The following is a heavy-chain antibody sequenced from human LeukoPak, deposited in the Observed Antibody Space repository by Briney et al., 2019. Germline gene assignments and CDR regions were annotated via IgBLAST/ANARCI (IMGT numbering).Heavy chain of an antibody. J-gene: IGHJ2*01. CDR2: IGYDESKK. V-gene: IGHV3-30*02. CDR1: GFTFNNFG. CDR3: AKGYIIAGRQWYLDL. D-gene: IGHD6-13*01. Sequence: GGSLRLSCEAPGFTFNNFGMHWVRQAPGKGLEWVAFIGYDESKKYYAESVKGRFTISRDNAKDSLYLQMSSLRAEDAAVYYCAKGYIIAGRQWYLDLWGRGTLVGVSS.